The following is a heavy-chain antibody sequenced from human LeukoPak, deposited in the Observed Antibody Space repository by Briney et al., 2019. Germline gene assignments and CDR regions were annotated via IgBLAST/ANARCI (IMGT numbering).Heavy chain of an antibody. Sequence: SQTLSLTCTVSGASISSGSYYWSWLRQPAGKGLEWIGRIYTSGSTNYNPSLRSRVTVSLDTSMNQFSLNLRSVTAADTAVYYCATTVAGVREHAYWGQGTLVTVSS. V-gene: IGHV4-61*02. CDR2: IYTSGST. D-gene: IGHD6-19*01. CDR3: ATTVAGVREHAY. CDR1: GASISSGSYY. J-gene: IGHJ4*02.